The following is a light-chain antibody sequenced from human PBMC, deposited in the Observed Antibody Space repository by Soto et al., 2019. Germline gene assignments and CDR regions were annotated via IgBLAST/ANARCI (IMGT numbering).Light chain of an antibody. J-gene: IGLJ1*01. CDR2: EVT. CDR1: SSDVGGYNY. Sequence: QSALTQPPSASGSPGQSVTISCTGTSSDVGGYNYVSWYQQHPGKAPKLMIYEVTKRPSGVPDRFSGSKSGNTASLTVSGLQAEDEADYYFSSYAGNNNDVFGTGTKLTVL. V-gene: IGLV2-8*01. CDR3: SSYAGNNNDV.